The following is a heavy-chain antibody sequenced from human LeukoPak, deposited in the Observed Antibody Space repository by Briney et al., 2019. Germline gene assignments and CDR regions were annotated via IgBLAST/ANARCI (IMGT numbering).Heavy chain of an antibody. Sequence: PGGSLRLSCAASGFTFSLYAMHWVRQAPGKGLEWVAVISYDGSNKYYADSVKGRFTISRDNSENTLYLQMSSLRAEDTAVFYCARVMTLTGRYDYWGQGALVTVSS. CDR1: GFTFSLYA. CDR3: ARVMTLTGRYDY. V-gene: IGHV3-30-3*01. D-gene: IGHD7-27*01. J-gene: IGHJ4*02. CDR2: ISYDGSNK.